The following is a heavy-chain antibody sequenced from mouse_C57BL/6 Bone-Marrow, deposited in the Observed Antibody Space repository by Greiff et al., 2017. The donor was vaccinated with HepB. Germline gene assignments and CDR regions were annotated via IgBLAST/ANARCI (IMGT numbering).Heavy chain of an antibody. CDR1: GFTFSSYG. V-gene: IGHV5-6*01. J-gene: IGHJ3*01. Sequence: EVKLMESGGDLVKPGGSLKLSCAASGFTFSSYGMSWVRQTPDKRLEWVATISSGGSYTYYPDSVKGRFTISRDNAKNTLYLQMSSLKSEDTAMYYCARPPVAYWGQGTLVTVSA. CDR2: ISSGGSYT. CDR3: ARPPVAY.